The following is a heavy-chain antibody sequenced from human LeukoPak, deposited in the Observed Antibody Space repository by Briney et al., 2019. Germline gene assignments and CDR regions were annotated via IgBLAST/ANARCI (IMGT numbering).Heavy chain of an antibody. V-gene: IGHV3-21*01. CDR1: GFTFSSYR. J-gene: IGHJ2*01. D-gene: IGHD3-22*01. CDR3: ARTPSGLRYFDTNAETCTMIVVMAYWCFDL. CDR2: ISSSSSYI. Sequence: PGGSLRFSCAASGFTFSSYRIYWVRQAPGKGLEWVSSISSSSSYIYYADSVKGRFTISRDNAKNSLYLQMNSLRAEDTAVYYWARTPSGLRYFDTNAETCTMIVVMAYWCFDLWGRGTLVTVSS.